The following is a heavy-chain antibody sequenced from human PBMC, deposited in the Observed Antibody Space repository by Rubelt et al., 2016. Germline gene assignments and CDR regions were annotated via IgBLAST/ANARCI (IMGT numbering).Heavy chain of an antibody. J-gene: IGHJ4*02. CDR2: IDAGNGDT. V-gene: IGHV1-3*01. D-gene: IGHD1-26*01. Sequence: QVQLVQSGAEVKKPGASVKVSCKASGYTFTNYGMHWVRQAPGQRLEWMGWIDAGNGDTKYSQKLKDRVSITRDASANTAYMELSSLRSEDTAVYYCARDIYSGSYYGYWGQGTLVTVSS. CDR1: GYTFTNYG. CDR3: ARDIYSGSYYGY.